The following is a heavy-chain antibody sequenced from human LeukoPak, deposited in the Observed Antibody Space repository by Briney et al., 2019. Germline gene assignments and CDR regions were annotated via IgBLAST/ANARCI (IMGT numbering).Heavy chain of an antibody. J-gene: IGHJ4*02. CDR2: MNPNSGNT. CDR3: ARRNTGVVAGLDC. D-gene: IGHD5-18*01. CDR1: GYMFTDYY. Sequence: GASVKVSCKASGYMFTDYYMTWVRQAPGQGLEWMGWMNPNSGNTGYAQKFQGRVTMTRNTSISTAYMELSSLRSEDTAVYYCARRNTGVVAGLDCWGQGTLVTVSS. V-gene: IGHV1-8*02.